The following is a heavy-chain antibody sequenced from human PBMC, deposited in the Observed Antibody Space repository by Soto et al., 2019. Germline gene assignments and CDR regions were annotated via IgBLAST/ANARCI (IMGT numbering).Heavy chain of an antibody. D-gene: IGHD2-21*01. CDR1: GYTFTSYY. J-gene: IGHJ5*02. CDR2: INPSGGST. V-gene: IGHV1-46*03. CDR3: ARDEIAYTRYNWFDP. Sequence: GASVKVSCKASGYTFTSYYMHWVRQAPGQGLEWMGIINPSGGSTSYAQKFQGRVTMTRDTSTSTVYMELSSLRSEDTAVYYCARDEIAYTRYNWFDPWGQGTLVTVSS.